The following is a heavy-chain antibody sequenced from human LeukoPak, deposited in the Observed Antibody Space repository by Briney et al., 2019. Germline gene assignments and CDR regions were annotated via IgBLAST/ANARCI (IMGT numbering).Heavy chain of an antibody. CDR1: GFTVSSDF. V-gene: IGHV3-53*01. CDR3: ARDPPLDGLGDY. CDR2: INTGGRT. D-gene: IGHD5-24*01. Sequence: PGGSLRLSCAASGFTVSSDFMGWVRQAPGKGLEWVSLINTGGRTYYADSVKGRFTVSRDNSKNTLYLQMNSLRIEDTAVYYCARDPPLDGLGDYWGQGTLVTVSS. J-gene: IGHJ4*02.